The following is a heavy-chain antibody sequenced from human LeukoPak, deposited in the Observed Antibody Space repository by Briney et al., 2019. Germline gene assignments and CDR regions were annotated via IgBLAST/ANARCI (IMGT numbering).Heavy chain of an antibody. CDR3: ARHPPVFWSGYPNTPFDS. CDR1: GFTFSSYS. Sequence: PGGSLRLSCAASGFTFSSYSMNWVRQAPGKGLEWVSSISSSSSYIYYADSVKGRFAISRDNAKNSLYLQMNSLRAEDTAVYYCARHPPVFWSGYPNTPFDSWGQGTLVTVSS. J-gene: IGHJ4*02. V-gene: IGHV3-21*01. CDR2: ISSSSSYI. D-gene: IGHD3-3*01.